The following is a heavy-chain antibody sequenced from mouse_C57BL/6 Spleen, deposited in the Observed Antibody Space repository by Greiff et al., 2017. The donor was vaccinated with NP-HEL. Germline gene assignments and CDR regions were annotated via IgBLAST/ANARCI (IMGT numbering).Heavy chain of an antibody. Sequence: EVQLQQSGAELVRPGASVKLSCTASGFNIKDYYMHWVKQRPEQGLEWIGRIDPEDGDTEYAPKFQGKATMTADTSSNTAYLQLSSLTSEDTAVYYCTTPGGYGRDVMDYWGQGTSVTVSS. CDR1: GFNIKDYY. J-gene: IGHJ4*01. D-gene: IGHD1-1*01. CDR2: IDPEDGDT. V-gene: IGHV14-1*01. CDR3: TTPGGYGRDVMDY.